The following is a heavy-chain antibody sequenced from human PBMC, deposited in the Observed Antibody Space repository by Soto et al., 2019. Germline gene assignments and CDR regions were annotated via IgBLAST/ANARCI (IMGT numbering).Heavy chain of an antibody. CDR2: IYYSGST. Sequence: QVQLQESGPGLVKPSETLSLTCTVSGGSVSSGSYYWSWIRQPPGKGLEWIGYIYYSGSTNYNPTRKSRVTISVDTSKNQLSLKLSSVTAADTAVYYCARGSGPNDAFDIWGQGTMVTVSS. J-gene: IGHJ3*02. CDR1: GGSVSSGSYY. CDR3: ARGSGPNDAFDI. V-gene: IGHV4-61*01. D-gene: IGHD2-15*01.